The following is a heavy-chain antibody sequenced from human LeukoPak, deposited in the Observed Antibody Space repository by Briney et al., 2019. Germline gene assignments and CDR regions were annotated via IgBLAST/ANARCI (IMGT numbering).Heavy chain of an antibody. CDR1: GGSFSSYA. CDR3: ARDGNYDFWSGYYSPYYYYYYGR. V-gene: IGHV1-69*13. D-gene: IGHD3-3*01. Sequence: ASVKVSCKASGGSFSSYAISWVRQAPGQGLEWMGGIIPIFGTANYAQKFQGRVTITADESTSTAYMELSSLRSEDMAVYYCARDGNYDFWSGYYSPYYYYYYGRLGQRDHGHRLL. CDR2: IIPIFGTA. J-gene: IGHJ6*03.